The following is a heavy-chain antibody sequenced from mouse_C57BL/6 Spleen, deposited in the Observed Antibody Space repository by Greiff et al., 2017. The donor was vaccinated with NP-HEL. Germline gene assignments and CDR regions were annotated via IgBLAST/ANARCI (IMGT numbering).Heavy chain of an antibody. V-gene: IGHV2-2*01. CDR3: AREGNYGSDY. D-gene: IGHD2-1*01. J-gene: IGHJ4*01. CDR2: IWSGGST. CDR1: GFSLTSYG. Sequence: VKLKQSGPGLVQPSQSLSITCTVSGFSLTSYGVHWVRQSPGKGLEWLGVIWSGGSTAYNAAFISRLSISKDNSKSQVFFKMNSLQAEDTAIYYCAREGNYGSDYWGQGTSVTVSS.